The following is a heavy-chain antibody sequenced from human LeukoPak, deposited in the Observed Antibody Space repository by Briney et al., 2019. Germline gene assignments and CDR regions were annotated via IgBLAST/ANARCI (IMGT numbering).Heavy chain of an antibody. CDR3: AKYNLDD. CDR2: ISSSSSYI. CDR1: GFTFSSYS. V-gene: IGHV3-21*01. D-gene: IGHD1-1*01. J-gene: IGHJ4*02. Sequence: PGGSLRLSCAASGFTFSSYSMSWVRQAPGKGLEWVSSISSSSSYIYYADSVKGRFTISRDNSKNTLYLQMNSLRAEDTAVYYCAKYNLDDWGQGTLSPSPQ.